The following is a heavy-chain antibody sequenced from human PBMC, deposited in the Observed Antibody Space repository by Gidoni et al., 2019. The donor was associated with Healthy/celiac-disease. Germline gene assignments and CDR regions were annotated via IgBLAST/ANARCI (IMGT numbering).Heavy chain of an antibody. CDR2: ISAYNGNT. D-gene: IGHD6-13*01. CDR1: GYTFTSYG. J-gene: IGHJ6*02. Sequence: QVQLVQSGAEVKKPGASVKVSCKASGYTFTSYGISWVRQAPGQGLEWMGWISAYNGNTNYAQKLQGRVTMTTDTSTSTAYMELRSLRSDDTAVYYCAREPAYSSSWVGNPIYYYYYGMDVWGQGTTVTVSS. V-gene: IGHV1-18*01. CDR3: AREPAYSSSWVGNPIYYYYYGMDV.